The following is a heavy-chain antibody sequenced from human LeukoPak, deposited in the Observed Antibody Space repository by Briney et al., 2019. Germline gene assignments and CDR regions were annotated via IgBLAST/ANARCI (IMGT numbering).Heavy chain of an antibody. D-gene: IGHD3-3*01. CDR2: INHSGST. V-gene: IGHV4-34*01. CDR3: ARFGYYDFWSGRGTDY. Sequence: SETLSLTCAVYGGSFSGYYWSWIRQPPGKGLEWIGEINHSGSTNYNPSLKSRVTISLDTSKNQFSLKLSSVTAADTAVYYCARFGYYDFWSGRGTDYWGQGTLVTVSS. J-gene: IGHJ4*02. CDR1: GGSFSGYY.